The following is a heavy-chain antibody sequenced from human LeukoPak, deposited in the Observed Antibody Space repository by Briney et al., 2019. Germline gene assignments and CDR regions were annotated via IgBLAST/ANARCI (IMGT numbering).Heavy chain of an antibody. J-gene: IGHJ3*02. V-gene: IGHV4-39*07. CDR2: IHYSGNT. Sequence: SETLSLTCTVSGGSIDSRTYYGAWIRQPPGKGLEWIGSIHYSGNTYYNPSLKSRVTVSIDTSKNQFSLKLNSVTAADTAVYYCVTGSVITSWAAFNIWGQGTVVTVSS. D-gene: IGHD3-16*01. CDR1: GGSIDSRTYY. CDR3: VTGSVITSWAAFNI.